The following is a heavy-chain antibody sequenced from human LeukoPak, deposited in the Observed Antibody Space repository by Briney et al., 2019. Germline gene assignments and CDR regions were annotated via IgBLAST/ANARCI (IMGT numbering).Heavy chain of an antibody. Sequence: PGGSLRLSCAASGFTFSSYGMHWVRQAPGKGLEWVAFIRYDGSNKYYADSVKGRFTISRDNSKNTLYLQMNSLRAEDTAVYYCANERWQQLATVQYWGQGTLVTVSS. CDR3: ANERWQQLATVQY. J-gene: IGHJ1*01. V-gene: IGHV3-30*02. CDR2: IRYDGSNK. CDR1: GFTFSSYG. D-gene: IGHD6-13*01.